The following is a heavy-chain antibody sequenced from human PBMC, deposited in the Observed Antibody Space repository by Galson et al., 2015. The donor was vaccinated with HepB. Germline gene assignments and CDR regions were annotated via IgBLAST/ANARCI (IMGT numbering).Heavy chain of an antibody. CDR2: IKQDGSEK. D-gene: IGHD3-3*01. V-gene: IGHV3-7*03. CDR1: GFTFSSYW. CDR3: ARVAGSPAYYEGYFDL. J-gene: IGHJ2*01. Sequence: SLRLSCAASGFTFSSYWMSWVRQAPGKGLEWVANIKQDGSEKYYVDSVKGRFTISRDNAKNSLYLQMNSLRAEDTAVYYCARVAGSPAYYEGYFDLWGRGTLVTVSS.